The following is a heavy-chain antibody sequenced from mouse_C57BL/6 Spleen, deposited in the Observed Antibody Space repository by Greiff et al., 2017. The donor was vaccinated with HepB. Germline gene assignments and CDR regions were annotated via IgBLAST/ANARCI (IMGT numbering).Heavy chain of an antibody. CDR3: TREGFLKNYFDY. CDR1: GFTFSSYA. D-gene: IGHD3-3*01. V-gene: IGHV5-9-1*02. J-gene: IGHJ2*01. CDR2: ISSGGDYI. Sequence: DVQLVESGEGLVKPGGSLKLSCAASGFTFSSYAMSWVRQTPEKRLEWVAYISSGGDYIYYADTVKGRFTISRDNARNTLYLQMSSLKSEDTAMYYCTREGFLKNYFDYWGQGTTLTVSS.